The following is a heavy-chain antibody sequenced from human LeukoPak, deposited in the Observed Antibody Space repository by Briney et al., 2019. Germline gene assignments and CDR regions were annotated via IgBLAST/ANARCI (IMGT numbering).Heavy chain of an antibody. V-gene: IGHV4-61*02. J-gene: IGHJ5*02. D-gene: IGHD3-9*01. CDR1: GGSISSGSYY. Sequence: PSETLSLTCTVSGGSISSGSYYWSWIRQPAGKGLEWIGRIYTSGSTNYNPSLKSRVTISVDTSKNQFSLKLSSVTAADTAVYYCARGVLRYAGWFDPWGQGTLVTVSS. CDR3: ARGVLRYAGWFDP. CDR2: IYTSGST.